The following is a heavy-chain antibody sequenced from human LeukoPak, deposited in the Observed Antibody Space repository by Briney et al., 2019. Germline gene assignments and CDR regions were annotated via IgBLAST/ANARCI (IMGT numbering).Heavy chain of an antibody. J-gene: IGHJ3*02. CDR1: GFTFSHYY. CDR2: IKQGGSAQ. CDR3: ARESIGVVPTTMDNASDI. Sequence: GGTLRLSCAASGFTFSHYYMSWVRQAPGKGLEWVANIKQGGSAQFYLDSVKGRFTIAGDYAKQALYLQMHSLRVEDAAVYCWARESIGVVPTTMDNASDIWGQGTMVTVSS. V-gene: IGHV3-7*01. D-gene: IGHD2-2*01.